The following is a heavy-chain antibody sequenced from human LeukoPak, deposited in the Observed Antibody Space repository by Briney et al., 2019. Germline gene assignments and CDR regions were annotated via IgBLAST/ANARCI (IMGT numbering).Heavy chain of an antibody. D-gene: IGHD7-27*01. J-gene: IGHJ4*02. CDR3: ARESNWGSCYFNC. Sequence: GASVKVSCKASGYTFTGYYMHWVRQAPGQGLEWMGWINPNSGGTNYAQKLQGRVTMTRDTSISTAYMELSRLRSDDTAVYYCARESNWGSCYFNCWGQGTLVTVSS. V-gene: IGHV1-2*02. CDR2: INPNSGGT. CDR1: GYTFTGYY.